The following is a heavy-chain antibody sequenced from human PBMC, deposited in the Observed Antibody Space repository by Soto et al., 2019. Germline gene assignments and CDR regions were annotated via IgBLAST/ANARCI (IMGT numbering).Heavy chain of an antibody. J-gene: IGHJ3*02. V-gene: IGHV3-48*01. CDR1: GFTFSSYA. CDR2: ISGSSSTT. CDR3: ARVNGRKSSHTYAFDI. Sequence: GGSLRLSCAASGFTFSSYAMSWVRQAPGKGLEWVSYISGSSSTTYYADSVKGRFTISRDNAKNSLYLQMNSLRAEDTAVYYCARVNGRKSSHTYAFDIWGQGTMVTVSS. D-gene: IGHD1-26*01.